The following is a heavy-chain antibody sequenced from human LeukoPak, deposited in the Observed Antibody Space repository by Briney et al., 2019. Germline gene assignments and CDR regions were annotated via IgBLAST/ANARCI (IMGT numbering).Heavy chain of an antibody. CDR3: ARNPGDYYYYGMDV. J-gene: IGHJ6*02. CDR1: GFTVSSNC. CDR2: IYSGGSA. D-gene: IGHD3-10*01. Sequence: GGSLRLSCAASGFTVSSNCMSWVRQAPGKGLEWVSVIYSGGSAYYADSVKGRFTISRHNSKNTLYLQMNSLRAEDTAVYYCARNPGDYYYYGMDVWGQGTTVTVSS. V-gene: IGHV3-53*04.